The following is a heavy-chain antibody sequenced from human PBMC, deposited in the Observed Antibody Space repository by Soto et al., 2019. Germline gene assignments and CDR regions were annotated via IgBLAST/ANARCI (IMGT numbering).Heavy chain of an antibody. V-gene: IGHV4-4*07. CDR2: IHTSGSP. Sequence: QVQLQESGPGLVKPSETLSLTCTVSGGSISSYYCSWIRQAAGKGLEWIGRIHTSGSPNYNPSLKSRVTMSADTSKNQFSLKLTSVTAADTAVNYCATGGTYFDYWGQGTLVTVSS. J-gene: IGHJ4*02. CDR1: GGSISSYY. CDR3: ATGGTYFDY.